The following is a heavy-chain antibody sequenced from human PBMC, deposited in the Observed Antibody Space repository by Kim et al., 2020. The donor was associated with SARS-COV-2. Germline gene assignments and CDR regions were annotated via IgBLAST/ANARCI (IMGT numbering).Heavy chain of an antibody. J-gene: IGHJ6*02. Sequence: ASVKVSCKASGYTFTSYGISWVRQAPGQGLEWMGWISAYNGNTNYAQKLQGRVTMTTDTSTSTAYMELRSLRSDDTAVYYCARKQAGRKYSSKDYYGMDVWGQGTTVTVSS. D-gene: IGHD6-13*01. CDR2: ISAYNGNT. CDR3: ARKQAGRKYSSKDYYGMDV. V-gene: IGHV1-18*04. CDR1: GYTFTSYG.